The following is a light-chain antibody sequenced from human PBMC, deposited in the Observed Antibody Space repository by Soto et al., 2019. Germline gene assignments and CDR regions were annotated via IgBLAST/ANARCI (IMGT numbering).Light chain of an antibody. V-gene: IGKV3-15*01. CDR3: QQYNNWPLT. J-gene: IGKJ1*01. CDR1: QSVSSD. CDR2: GAS. Sequence: GRMQSPAILSVSKEKRATLSCRASQSVSSDLAWYHQQPGQAPRLLIYGASNRATGIPARFSGSGSGTEFTLTISSLQSEDFAVYYCQQYNNWPLTFGQGTRV.